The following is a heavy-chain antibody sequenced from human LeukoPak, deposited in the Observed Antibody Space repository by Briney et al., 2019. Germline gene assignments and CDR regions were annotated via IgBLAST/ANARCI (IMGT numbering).Heavy chain of an antibody. J-gene: IGHJ6*01. V-gene: IGHV3-23*01. Sequence: TGVPLTLSCAVSGYIFSSYAMSWVRRSRARAGECVSAISGSGGSTYYADSAEGRFTITRDNSKTTLYLKMNSLRQEDTAVYYCAKDDPGDIRPKYSYSGMDV. CDR3: AKDDPGDIRPKYSYSGMDV. CDR1: GYIFSSYA. CDR2: ISGSGGST. D-gene: IGHD2-15*01.